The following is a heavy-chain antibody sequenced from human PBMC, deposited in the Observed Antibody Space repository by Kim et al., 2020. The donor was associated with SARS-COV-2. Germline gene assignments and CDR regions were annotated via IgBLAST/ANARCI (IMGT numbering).Heavy chain of an antibody. J-gene: IGHJ4*02. Sequence: KSRVTISVDTSKNQFSLKLSSVTAADTAVYYCARLGAIGWELPVRYYFDYWGQGTLVTVSS. D-gene: IGHD1-26*01. V-gene: IGHV4-39*01. CDR3: ARLGAIGWELPVRYYFDY.